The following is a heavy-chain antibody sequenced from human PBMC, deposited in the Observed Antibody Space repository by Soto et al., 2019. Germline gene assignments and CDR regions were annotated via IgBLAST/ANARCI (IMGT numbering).Heavy chain of an antibody. D-gene: IGHD3-9*01. Sequence: SETLSLTCIVSSGSMSSSLNHWGWIRQPPGKGLEWIGNINYSGSTNYNPSLKSRVTISVDKSKNQFSLKLSSVTAADTAVYYCARHIFYDILTGYYYWGQGTLVTVSS. CDR2: INYSGST. J-gene: IGHJ4*02. CDR3: ARHIFYDILTGYYY. CDR1: SGSMSSSLNH. V-gene: IGHV4-39*01.